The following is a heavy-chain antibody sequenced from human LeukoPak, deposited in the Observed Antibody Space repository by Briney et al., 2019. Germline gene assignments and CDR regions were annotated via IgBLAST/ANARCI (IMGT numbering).Heavy chain of an antibody. Sequence: SETLSLTCTVSGGSISSYYWSWIRQPPGKGLEWIGSIYYSGSTYYNPSLKSQVTISVDTSKNQFYLKLSSVTAADTAVYYCARGGNYWPQWWFDPWGRGTLVSVSS. CDR1: GGSISSYY. CDR2: IYYSGST. J-gene: IGHJ5*02. V-gene: IGHV4-59*12. CDR3: ARGGNYWPQWWFDP. D-gene: IGHD1-26*01.